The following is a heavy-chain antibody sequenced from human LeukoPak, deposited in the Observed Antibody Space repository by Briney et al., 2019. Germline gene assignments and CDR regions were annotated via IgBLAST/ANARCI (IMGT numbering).Heavy chain of an antibody. J-gene: IGHJ4*02. CDR3: ARHPYGVLDY. CDR1: GFSFDAYW. D-gene: IGHD4-17*01. CDR2: IKPDGSEQ. Sequence: GGSLRLSCAVSGFSFDAYWMTWVRQAPGKGLEWVANIKPDGSEQYYVDSVKGRSTISRDNAKNSLYLQMHSLRTEDTAVYYCARHPYGVLDYWGQGTLVTVSS. V-gene: IGHV3-7*01.